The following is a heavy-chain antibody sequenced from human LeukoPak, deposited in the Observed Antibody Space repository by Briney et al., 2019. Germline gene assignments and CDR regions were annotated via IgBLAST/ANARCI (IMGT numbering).Heavy chain of an antibody. Sequence: SETLSLTCTVSGVPINISSYYWGWIRQPPGKGLGGFGSIYYSGSTYYNPPLKSRVTISVDTSKNQFSLKLSSVTAADTAVYYCAMPHPTYSSGWDLFDYWGQGTLVTVSS. J-gene: IGHJ4*02. CDR2: IYYSGST. CDR3: AMPHPTYSSGWDLFDY. V-gene: IGHV4-39*01. D-gene: IGHD6-19*01. CDR1: GVPINISSYY.